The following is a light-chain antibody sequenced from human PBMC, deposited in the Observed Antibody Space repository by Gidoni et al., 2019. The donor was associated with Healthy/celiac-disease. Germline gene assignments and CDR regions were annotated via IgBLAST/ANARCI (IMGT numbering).Light chain of an antibody. CDR1: SSNIGAGYD. CDR3: QSYDSSLSGVV. J-gene: IGLJ2*01. Sequence: QSVLTQPPSGSGAPGQRVTISCTGSSSNIGAGYDGHWYQQLPGTAPKLLIYGNSNRPSGVPDRFSGSKSGTSASLAITGLQAEDEADYYCQSYDSSLSGVVFGGGTKLTVL. V-gene: IGLV1-40*01. CDR2: GNS.